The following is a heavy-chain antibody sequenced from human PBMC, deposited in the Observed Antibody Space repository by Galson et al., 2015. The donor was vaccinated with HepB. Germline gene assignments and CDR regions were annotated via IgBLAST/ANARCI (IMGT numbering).Heavy chain of an antibody. CDR3: ARLLYSGSRLRYFDY. Sequence: SETLSLTCAVSGDSISRSSYYWGWIRQPPGTGLEWIGSLYYSGKMYYNPSLKTRLTMSVDTSKNQFSLKVNSVTAADTAVYYCARLLYSGSRLRYFDYWGQGALVTVSS. D-gene: IGHD6-13*01. J-gene: IGHJ4*02. CDR1: GDSISRSSYY. CDR2: LYYSGKM. V-gene: IGHV4-39*01.